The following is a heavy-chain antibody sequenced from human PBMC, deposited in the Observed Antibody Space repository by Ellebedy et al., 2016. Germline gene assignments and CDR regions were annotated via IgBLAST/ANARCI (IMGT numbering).Heavy chain of an antibody. V-gene: IGHV3-23*01. CDR1: GFTFSSYA. CDR3: AKDLTYYDILTDYSGGDFDY. J-gene: IGHJ4*02. CDR2: ISGSGGST. D-gene: IGHD3-9*01. Sequence: GESLKISXAASGFTFSSYAMSWVRQAPGKGLEWVSAISGSGGSTYYADSVKGRFTISRDNSKNTLYLQMNSLRAEDTAIYYCAKDLTYYDILTDYSGGDFDYWGQGTLVTVSS.